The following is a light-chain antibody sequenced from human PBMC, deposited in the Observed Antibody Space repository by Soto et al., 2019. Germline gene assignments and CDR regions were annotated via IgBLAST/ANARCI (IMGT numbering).Light chain of an antibody. Sequence: QSVLTQPASVSGSPGQSITISCTGTSSDVGSYDLVSWYQQHPGNAPKLMIYEVSKRPSGVSDRFSGSKSGNTASLSISGLQADDEADYYCCSYATTTLFGGGTKSPS. V-gene: IGLV2-23*02. J-gene: IGLJ2*01. CDR3: CSYATTTL. CDR2: EVS. CDR1: SSDVGSYDL.